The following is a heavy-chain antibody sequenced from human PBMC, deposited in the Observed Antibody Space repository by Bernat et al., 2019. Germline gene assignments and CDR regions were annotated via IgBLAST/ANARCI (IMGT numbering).Heavy chain of an antibody. J-gene: IGHJ6*02. Sequence: QVQLQESGPGLVKPSETLSLTCTVSGDSVTSGTYYWSWIRQPPGKGLEWIGYIYHSGSTYYNPSLKSRVTISVDRSKNQFSLNLSSVTAADTAVYYCARGAPAAIPYYYYGMDVWGQGTTVTVSS. CDR3: ARGAPAAIPYYYYGMDV. D-gene: IGHD2-2*02. V-gene: IGHV4-30-2*01. CDR1: GDSVTSGTYY. CDR2: IYHSGST.